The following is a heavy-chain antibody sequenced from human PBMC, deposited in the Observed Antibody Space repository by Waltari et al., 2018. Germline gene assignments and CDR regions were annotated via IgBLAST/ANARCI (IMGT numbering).Heavy chain of an antibody. J-gene: IGHJ4*02. D-gene: IGHD4-17*01. CDR1: GFTFDDYV. V-gene: IGHV3-9*01. CDR3: AKGEVYGDGPFDY. Sequence: EVQLVESGGGLVQPGRSLRLSWAASGFTFDDYVMHWVRQAPGKGLVWVSGISWKSGSIGYADSWKGRFTVSRDNAKNSLYLQMNSLRAEDTALYYCAKGEVYGDGPFDYWGQGTLVTVSS. CDR2: ISWKSGSI.